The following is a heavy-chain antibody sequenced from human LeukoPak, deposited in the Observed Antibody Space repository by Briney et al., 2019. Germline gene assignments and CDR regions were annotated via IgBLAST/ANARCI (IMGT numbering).Heavy chain of an antibody. Sequence: GGSLRLSCAASGFTFSSYAMHWVRQAPGKGLEWVAVTSYDGSNKYYADSVKGRFTISRDNSKNTLYVQMNSLSAEDTAVYYCARDKDSYGLTGFDYWGQGTLVSVSS. V-gene: IGHV3-30-3*01. J-gene: IGHJ4*02. D-gene: IGHD5-18*01. CDR3: ARDKDSYGLTGFDY. CDR1: GFTFSSYA. CDR2: TSYDGSNK.